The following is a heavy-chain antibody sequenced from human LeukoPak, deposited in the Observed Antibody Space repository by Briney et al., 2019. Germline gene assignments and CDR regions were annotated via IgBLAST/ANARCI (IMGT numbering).Heavy chain of an antibody. CDR2: IYWNDDK. V-gene: IGHV2-5*01. J-gene: IGHJ3*02. CDR3: AHRQSCACDI. CDR1: GFSLSTSAVG. Sequence: SGPTLVSPAQTLTLTYTFSGFSLSTSAVGVGWIRHPPGKALECLALIYWNDDKRYSPSLKSRLTITKDTSKNQVVLTMTNMDSVDTTTYYCAHRQSCACDIWGQGTMVTVSS.